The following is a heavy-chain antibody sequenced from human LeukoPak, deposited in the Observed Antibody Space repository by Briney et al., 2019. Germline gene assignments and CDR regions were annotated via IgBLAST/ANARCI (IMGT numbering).Heavy chain of an antibody. V-gene: IGHV3-66*01. Sequence: GGSLRLSCAASGFTVSSNYMSWVRQAPGKGLEWVSVIYSGGSTYYANSVKGRFTISRDNSKNTLYLQMNSLRAEDTAVYYCARAPSGSMDVWGQGTTVTVSS. CDR1: GFTVSSNY. CDR3: ARAPSGSMDV. J-gene: IGHJ6*02. CDR2: IYSGGST. D-gene: IGHD6-25*01.